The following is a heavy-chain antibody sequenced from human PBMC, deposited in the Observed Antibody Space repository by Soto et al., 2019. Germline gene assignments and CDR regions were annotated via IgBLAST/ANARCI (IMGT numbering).Heavy chain of an antibody. CDR3: ARGPSSLTRFDY. Sequence: HPGGSLRLSCAASGFTFSSYAMKWVRQAPGKGLEWVAVISFDGSNKYYADSVKGRFTISRDNSKNTLYLQMNSLRAEDTAVYFCARGPSSLTRFDYWGQGTLVPVSS. J-gene: IGHJ4*02. CDR2: ISFDGSNK. CDR1: GFTFSSYA. V-gene: IGHV3-30-3*01. D-gene: IGHD2-2*01.